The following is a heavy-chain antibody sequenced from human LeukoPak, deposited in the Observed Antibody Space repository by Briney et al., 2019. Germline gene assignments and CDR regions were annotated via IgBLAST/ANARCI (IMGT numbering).Heavy chain of an antibody. Sequence: GASVKVSCKASGYTFTSYGISWVRQVPGQGLEWMGWISAYNGNTNYAQKLQGRVTMTTDTSTSTAYMELRSLRPDDTAVYYCARDKEKTTYYYDSSGYCSDYWGQGTLVTVSS. V-gene: IGHV1-18*01. D-gene: IGHD3-22*01. J-gene: IGHJ4*02. CDR1: GYTFTSYG. CDR2: ISAYNGNT. CDR3: ARDKEKTTYYYDSSGYCSDY.